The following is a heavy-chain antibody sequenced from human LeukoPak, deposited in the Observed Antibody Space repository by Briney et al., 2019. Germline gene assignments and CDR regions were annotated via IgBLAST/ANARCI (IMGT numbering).Heavy chain of an antibody. CDR3: ARHAGGCNSASCYNYYYYGMDV. J-gene: IGHJ6*02. D-gene: IGHD2-2*02. CDR2: IYYSGGT. V-gene: IGHV4-59*08. Sequence: SETLSLTCTVSGGSISTYYWSWIRQPPGKGLEWIGYIYYSGGTNSNPSLKSRVTISVDTSKNQFSLKLSSVTAADTAVYFCARHAGGCNSASCYNYYYYGMDVWGQGTTVTVSS. CDR1: GGSISTYY.